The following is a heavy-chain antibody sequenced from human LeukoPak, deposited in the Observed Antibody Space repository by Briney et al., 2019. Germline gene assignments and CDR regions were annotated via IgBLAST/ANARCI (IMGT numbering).Heavy chain of an antibody. D-gene: IGHD1-26*01. V-gene: IGHV1-69*04. CDR3: AREGGVIVGAIS. Sequence: SVKVSFKASGGTFSSYAISWVREAPGQGLEWMGRIIPILGIANYAQKFQGRVTITADKSTSTAYMELSSLRSEDTAVYYCAREGGVIVGAISWGQGTLVTVSS. CDR1: GGTFSSYA. CDR2: IIPILGIA. J-gene: IGHJ4*02.